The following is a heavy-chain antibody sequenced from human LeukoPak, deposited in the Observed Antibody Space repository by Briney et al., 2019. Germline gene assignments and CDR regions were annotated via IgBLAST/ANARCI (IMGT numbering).Heavy chain of an antibody. Sequence: GGSLRLSCATSGFTFSNAWMNWVRQAPGKGLEWVGRIRSNSDGGTIDYAAPVKGRFTLSRDDSKTTLYLQMNSLQTEDTAVYYCATDYYDSTWGQGTLVTVSS. CDR2: IRSNSDGGTI. CDR1: GFTFSNAW. V-gene: IGHV3-15*07. CDR3: ATDYYDST. J-gene: IGHJ5*02. D-gene: IGHD3-22*01.